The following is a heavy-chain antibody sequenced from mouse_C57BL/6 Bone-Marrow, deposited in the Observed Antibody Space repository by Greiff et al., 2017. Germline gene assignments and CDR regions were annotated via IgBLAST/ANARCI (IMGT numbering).Heavy chain of an antibody. CDR2: ISNLAYSI. Sequence: EVKLMESGGGLVQPGGSLKLSCAASGFTFSDYGMAWVRQAPRKGPEWVAFISNLAYSIYYADTVTGRFTISRENAKNTLYLEVSRLRSEDTAMYYWGRTGPGCAYWGQGTLVTGAA. V-gene: IGHV5-15*01. J-gene: IGHJ3*01. CDR1: GFTFSDYG. D-gene: IGHD4-1*01. CDR3: GRTGPGCAY.